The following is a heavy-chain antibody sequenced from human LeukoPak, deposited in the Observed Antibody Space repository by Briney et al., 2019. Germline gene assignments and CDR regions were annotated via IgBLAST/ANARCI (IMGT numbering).Heavy chain of an antibody. CDR1: SGSISSSNYY. V-gene: IGHV4-39*07. D-gene: IGHD4-17*01. Sequence: SETLSLTCTVSSGSISSSNYYWGWIRQPPGKGLEWIGVIYYSGNTYYTPSLKSRVTMSIDTSKNQFSLRLSSVTAADTALYYCARGLPKHDYGDYGGTWFNPWGQGTLVTVSS. CDR2: IYYSGNT. CDR3: ARGLPKHDYGDYGGTWFNP. J-gene: IGHJ5*02.